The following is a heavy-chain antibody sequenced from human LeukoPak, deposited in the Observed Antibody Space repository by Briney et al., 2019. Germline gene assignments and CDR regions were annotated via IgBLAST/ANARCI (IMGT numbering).Heavy chain of an antibody. CDR3: GKAIGSGAYYRPDY. V-gene: IGHV3-23*01. J-gene: IGHJ4*02. CDR2: ITGSGGST. Sequence: PGGSLRLSCAASGFTFSSNAMSWVRQAPGKGLEWVSAITGSGGSTYYTDSVKGRFTISRDNSQNTLYLQMNSLRADDTAVYCCGKAIGSGAYYRPDYWGQGTLVTVSS. D-gene: IGHD3-10*01. CDR1: GFTFSSNA.